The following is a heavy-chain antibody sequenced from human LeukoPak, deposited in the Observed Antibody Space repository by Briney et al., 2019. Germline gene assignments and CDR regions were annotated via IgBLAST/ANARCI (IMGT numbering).Heavy chain of an antibody. V-gene: IGHV1-18*01. CDR2: ISAYTGNT. J-gene: IGHJ5*02. Sequence: ASVKVSCKTSGYTFTSYVINWVRQAPGQGLEWMGWISAYTGNTYYAQKVKGRVTMTRDTSISTAYMELSRLRSDDTAVYYCARDSDSSGWYWFDPWGQGTLVTVSS. CDR1: GYTFTSYV. D-gene: IGHD6-19*01. CDR3: ARDSDSSGWYWFDP.